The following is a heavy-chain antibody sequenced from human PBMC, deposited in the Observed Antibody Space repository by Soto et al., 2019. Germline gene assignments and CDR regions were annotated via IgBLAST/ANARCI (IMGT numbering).Heavy chain of an antibody. D-gene: IGHD3-22*01. J-gene: IGHJ4*02. Sequence: QVQLVQSGAEVKKPGASVKVSCKASGYTFTSYGISWVRQAPGQGLEWMGWISAYNGNTNYAQKLQGRVTMTTDTSTSTAYMELRSLRSDDTAVYYCARDIPYYYDSSGYSLSPFDYWGQRTLVTVSS. CDR2: ISAYNGNT. CDR3: ARDIPYYYDSSGYSLSPFDY. V-gene: IGHV1-18*01. CDR1: GYTFTSYG.